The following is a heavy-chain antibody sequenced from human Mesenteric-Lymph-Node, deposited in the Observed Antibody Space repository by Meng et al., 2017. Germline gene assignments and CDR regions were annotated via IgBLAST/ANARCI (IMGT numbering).Heavy chain of an antibody. CDR3: ARALSWFGELLLLRFDY. Sequence: SETLSLTCTVSGGSISSSSYYWGWIRQPPGKGLEWIGSIYYSGSTYYNPSLKSRVTISVDTSKNQFSLKLSSVTAADTAVYYCARALSWFGELLLLRFDYWGQGTLVTVSS. CDR1: GGSISSSSYY. CDR2: IYYSGST. J-gene: IGHJ4*02. D-gene: IGHD3-10*01. V-gene: IGHV4-39*07.